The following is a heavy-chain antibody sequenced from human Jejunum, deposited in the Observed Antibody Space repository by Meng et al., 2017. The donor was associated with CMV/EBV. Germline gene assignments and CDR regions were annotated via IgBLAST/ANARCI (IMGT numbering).Heavy chain of an antibody. V-gene: IGHV3-49*04. CDR1: TFDEYA. CDR2: IRGKGFGEAT. J-gene: IGHJ6*02. D-gene: IGHD2-15*01. CDR3: TRAVDTRYYYYVIDV. Sequence: TFDEYALTWVRQAPGQGPEWISLIRGKGFGEATEYAASVKGRFTVSRDDSKGIAYLQMNSLKPEDTAVYYCTRAVDTRYYYYVIDVWGQGTTVTVSS.